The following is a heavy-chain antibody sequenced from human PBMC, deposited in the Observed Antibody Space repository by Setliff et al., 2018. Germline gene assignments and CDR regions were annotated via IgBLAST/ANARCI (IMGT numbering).Heavy chain of an antibody. J-gene: IGHJ4*02. CDR1: GGSISSYY. CDR3: ASGYSYYFTS. Sequence: SETLSLTCTVSGGSISSYYWSWIRQPAGKGLEWIGHIYIGGSANYNPSLKSRVTMSIDTSKNQFSLKLSSVTAADTAVYYCASGYSYYFTSWGPGTLVTVSS. D-gene: IGHD5-18*01. CDR2: IYIGGSA. V-gene: IGHV4-4*07.